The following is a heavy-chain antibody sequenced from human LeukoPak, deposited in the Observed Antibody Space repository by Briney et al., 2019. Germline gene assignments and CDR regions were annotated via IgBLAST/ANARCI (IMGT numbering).Heavy chain of an antibody. CDR2: IYSSGNT. CDR3: AKDKYSSGWFNWFDP. D-gene: IGHD6-19*01. J-gene: IGHJ5*02. Sequence: GGSLRLSCTVSGFTVSSNSMSWVRQAPGKGLEWVSFIYSSGNTHYSDSVKGRFTISRDNAKNSLYLQMNSLRAEDTALYYCAKDKYSSGWFNWFDPWGQGTLVTVSS. V-gene: IGHV3-53*05. CDR1: GFTVSSNS.